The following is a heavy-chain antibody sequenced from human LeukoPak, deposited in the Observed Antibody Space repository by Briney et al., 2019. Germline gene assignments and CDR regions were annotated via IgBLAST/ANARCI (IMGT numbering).Heavy chain of an antibody. CDR3: ARVRSINDFWSGYLKSSYFDY. V-gene: IGHV3-7*01. Sequence: GGSLRPSCAVSGFTFSSYWMSWVRQAPGKGLEWVANIKQDGSEKYYVDSVKGRFTISRDNAKNSLYLQMNSLRAEDTAVYYCARVRSINDFWSGYLKSSYFDYWGQGTLVTVSS. J-gene: IGHJ4*02. D-gene: IGHD3-3*01. CDR2: IKQDGSEK. CDR1: GFTFSSYW.